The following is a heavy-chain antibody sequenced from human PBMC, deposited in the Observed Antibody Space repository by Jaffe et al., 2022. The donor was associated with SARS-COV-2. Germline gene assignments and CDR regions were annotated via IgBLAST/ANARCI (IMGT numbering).Heavy chain of an antibody. V-gene: IGHV3-30*04. CDR1: GFTFSSYA. CDR2: TSYDGINK. D-gene: IGHD7-27*01. Sequence: QVQLVESGGGVVQPGRSRRLSCVASGFTFSSYAIQWVRQAPGKGLEWVAVTSYDGINKYYADSVRGRFTIFRDNSRSTLHLQMNSLTAEDTAVYYCARDSSGAYWGYFDYWGQGTLVTVSS. J-gene: IGHJ4*02. CDR3: ARDSSGAYWGYFDY.